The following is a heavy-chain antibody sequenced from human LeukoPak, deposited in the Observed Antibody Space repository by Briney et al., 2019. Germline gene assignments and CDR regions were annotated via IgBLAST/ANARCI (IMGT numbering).Heavy chain of an antibody. V-gene: IGHV1-2*02. Sequence: GASVKVSCKPSGYTFTGYYMHWVRQAPGQGLEWMGWINPNSGGTNYAQKFQGRVTMTKDTSISTAYMEVSRLRSDDTAVYYCARGLWGAYYFDYWGQGTLVTVSS. CDR1: GYTFTGYY. J-gene: IGHJ4*02. CDR2: INPNSGGT. CDR3: ARGLWGAYYFDY. D-gene: IGHD3-16*01.